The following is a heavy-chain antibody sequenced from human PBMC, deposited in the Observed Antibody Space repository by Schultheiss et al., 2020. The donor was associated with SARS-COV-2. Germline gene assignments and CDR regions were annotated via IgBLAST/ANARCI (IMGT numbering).Heavy chain of an antibody. CDR1: GFTFSSYG. J-gene: IGHJ4*02. CDR2: ISFDGNNE. D-gene: IGHD6-6*01. Sequence: GGSLRLSCAASGFTFSSYGMHWVRQAPGKGLEWVAVISFDGNNEYYADSVRGRFTIPRDISKNTLFLQMSSLRAEDTAVYYCAKDNGRYSSSSSYFDYWGQGTLVTVSS. CDR3: AKDNGRYSSSSSYFDY. V-gene: IGHV3-30*18.